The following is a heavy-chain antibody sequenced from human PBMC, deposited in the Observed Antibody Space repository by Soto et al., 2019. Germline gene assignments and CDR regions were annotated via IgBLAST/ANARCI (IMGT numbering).Heavy chain of an antibody. D-gene: IGHD4-17*01. Sequence: ESSAKVSCRAAGYAFTDDPMHWVRQAPGQRLEWMGWSNAGNGDTKYSQEFQGRVTITRDTSASTAYMELSSLRLGDMAVYYCARGQYGEFRYGMEVWGQGSTVNVSS. V-gene: IGHV1-3*02. CDR2: SNAGNGDT. J-gene: IGHJ6*02. CDR1: GYAFTDDP. CDR3: ARGQYGEFRYGMEV.